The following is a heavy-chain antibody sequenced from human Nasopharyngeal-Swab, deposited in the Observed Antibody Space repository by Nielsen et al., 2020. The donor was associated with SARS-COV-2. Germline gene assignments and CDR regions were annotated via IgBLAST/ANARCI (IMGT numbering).Heavy chain of an antibody. CDR1: GVSISSSNW. J-gene: IGHJ3*02. D-gene: IGHD1-26*01. CDR2: IYHSGST. CDR3: ARDVVGATTTDAFDI. Sequence: SETLSLTCAVSGVSISSSNWWSWVRQPPGKGLEWIVEIYHSGSTNYNPSLKSRFTISVDESKNQFSLKLSSVTAADTAVYFCARDVVGATTTDAFDIWGQGTMVTVSS. V-gene: IGHV4-4*02.